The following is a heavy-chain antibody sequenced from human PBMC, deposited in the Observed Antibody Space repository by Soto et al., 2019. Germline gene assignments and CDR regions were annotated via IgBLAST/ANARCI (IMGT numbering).Heavy chain of an antibody. V-gene: IGHV3-23*01. Sequence: EVQLLETGGALVQPGGSLRLSCAASGFGFSTHALSCVRQAPGKGLEWLSSITNTGITTHYADSVKGRFTISRENSRNTLHLQMNNLRVDDTAVYYCAKGFDYGDTKHIVHWGQGTLVTVSS. CDR1: GFGFSTHA. J-gene: IGHJ4*02. D-gene: IGHD4-17*01. CDR3: AKGFDYGDTKHIVH. CDR2: ITNTGITT.